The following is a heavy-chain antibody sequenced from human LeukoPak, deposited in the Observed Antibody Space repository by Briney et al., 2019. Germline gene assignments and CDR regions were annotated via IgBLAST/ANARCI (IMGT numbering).Heavy chain of an antibody. D-gene: IGHD2-21*02. J-gene: IGHJ4*02. Sequence: GGSLRLSCAASGFTFSSYGMHWVRQAPGKGLEWVAFIRFDGSNKYYADSVKGRFTISRDNSKNTLYLQMNSLRAEDTAVYYCAKDLERHIVVVTASAVDYWGQGTLVAVSS. CDR3: AKDLERHIVVVTASAVDY. V-gene: IGHV3-30*02. CDR1: GFTFSSYG. CDR2: IRFDGSNK.